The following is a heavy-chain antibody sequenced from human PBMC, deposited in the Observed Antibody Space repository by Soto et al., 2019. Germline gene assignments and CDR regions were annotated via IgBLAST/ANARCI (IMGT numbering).Heavy chain of an antibody. CDR3: ARHFSEAWFDP. J-gene: IGHJ5*02. Sequence: QLQLQESGPGLVKPSETLSLTCTVSGGSISSSSYYWGWIRQPPGKGLEWIGSIYYSGSTYYNPSLKSRVTISVDTSKNQFSLKLSSVTAADTAVYYCARHFSEAWFDPWGQGTLVTVSS. D-gene: IGHD3-3*01. CDR1: GGSISSSSYY. V-gene: IGHV4-39*01. CDR2: IYYSGST.